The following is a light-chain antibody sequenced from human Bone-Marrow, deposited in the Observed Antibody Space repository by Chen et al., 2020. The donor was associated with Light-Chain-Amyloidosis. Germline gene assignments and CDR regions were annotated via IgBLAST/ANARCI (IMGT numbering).Light chain of an antibody. V-gene: IGLV3-21*02. CDR1: NIGSTS. CDR3: QVWDRSSDRPV. CDR2: DDS. Sequence: YVLTQPSSVSAAPGPMATIACGGNNIGSTSVHWYQQTPGQAPLLVVYDDSDRPSGIPERLSGSNSGNTATLTISRVEAGDEADYYCQVWDRSSDRPVFSGGTKLTVL. J-gene: IGLJ3*02.